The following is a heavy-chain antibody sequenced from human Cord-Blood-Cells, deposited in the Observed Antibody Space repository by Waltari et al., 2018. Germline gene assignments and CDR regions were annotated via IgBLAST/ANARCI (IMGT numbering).Heavy chain of an antibody. V-gene: IGHV3-30-3*01. D-gene: IGHD7-27*01. CDR1: GFTFSSYA. CDR3: ARGNWDDAFDI. Sequence: QVQLVESGGGVVQPGRSLRLSCAASGFTFSSYAMHWVRQAPGKGLEWVAVISYDGSNKYYADSVKGRFTISRDNSKNTLYLQMNSLRAEDTAVYYCARGNWDDAFDIWGQGTMVTVSS. J-gene: IGHJ3*02. CDR2: ISYDGSNK.